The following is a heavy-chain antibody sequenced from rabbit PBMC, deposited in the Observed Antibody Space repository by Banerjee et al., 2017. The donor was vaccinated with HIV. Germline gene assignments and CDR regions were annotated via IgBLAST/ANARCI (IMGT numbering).Heavy chain of an antibody. Sequence: QEPLKETGGGLVKPGGTLTLTCKASGIDFSSYYYMCWVRQAPGKGLEWIACIYADGSGYTYYATWVNGRFTIANNNAQNTVDLQMNSLTAADTATYFCARDRWTYGYGRYTYATDLWGPGTLVTVS. CDR1: GIDFSSYYY. D-gene: IGHD6-1*01. J-gene: IGHJ4*01. V-gene: IGHV1S43*01. CDR2: IYADGSGYT. CDR3: ARDRWTYGYGRYTYATDL.